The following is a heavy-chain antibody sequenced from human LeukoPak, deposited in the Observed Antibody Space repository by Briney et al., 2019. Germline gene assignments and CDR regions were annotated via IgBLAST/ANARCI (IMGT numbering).Heavy chain of an antibody. D-gene: IGHD3-22*01. V-gene: IGHV1-18*01. CDR3: ARDRPRELYYYDPGDAFDI. J-gene: IGHJ3*02. Sequence: ASVKDSCKTSGYIFSNYGISWVRQAPGQGLEWMGWICGHNGNTKYAQKFQGRVIMTTDTSTSTAYMEVKSLRSDDTAVYYCARDRPRELYYYDPGDAFDIWGQGTMVTVSS. CDR1: GYIFSNYG. CDR2: ICGHNGNT.